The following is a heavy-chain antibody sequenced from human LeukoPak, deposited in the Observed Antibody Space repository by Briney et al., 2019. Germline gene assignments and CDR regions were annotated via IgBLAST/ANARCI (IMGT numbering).Heavy chain of an antibody. CDR3: AREDRDSYNSRGNWFDP. CDR1: GGSISSYY. V-gene: IGHV4-59*01. CDR2: IYNTGSA. D-gene: IGHD5-24*01. Sequence: SETLSLTCTVSGGSISSYYWTWIRQPPGKRLEWIGYIYNTGSANYNPSFKGRVTLSVDTSKDQFSLKLSSVTAADTAVYYCAREDRDSYNSRGNWFDPWGQGTLVTVSS. J-gene: IGHJ5*02.